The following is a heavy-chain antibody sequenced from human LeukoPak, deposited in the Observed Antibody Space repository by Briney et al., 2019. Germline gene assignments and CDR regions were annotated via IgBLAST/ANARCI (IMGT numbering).Heavy chain of an antibody. V-gene: IGHV4-39*01. D-gene: IGHD2-8*01. J-gene: IGHJ4*02. Sequence: SETLSLTCTVSGGSISSSSYYWGWLRQPPGKGLEGIGSIYYSGSTYYNPSLKSRVTISVDTAKTQFSLKLSPVTAVDTAVYYCARAPKMVYAIGRRSVFDYWGEGTLVTVSS. CDR3: ARAPKMVYAIGRRSVFDY. CDR1: GGSISSSSYY. CDR2: IYYSGST.